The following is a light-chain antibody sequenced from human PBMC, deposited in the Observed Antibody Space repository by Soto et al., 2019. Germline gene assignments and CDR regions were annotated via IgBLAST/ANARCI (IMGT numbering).Light chain of an antibody. Sequence: EIVMTQSPATLSVSPGEGATLFCRASQSVRNNLAWYQQKAGLAPRLLIYAVSTRATGIPARFSGNGSETEFTLTISSLQSDDFAHYYCQQNNKWPPWTFGQGTKVDSK. CDR2: AVS. CDR1: QSVRNN. V-gene: IGKV3-15*01. J-gene: IGKJ1*01. CDR3: QQNNKWPPWT.